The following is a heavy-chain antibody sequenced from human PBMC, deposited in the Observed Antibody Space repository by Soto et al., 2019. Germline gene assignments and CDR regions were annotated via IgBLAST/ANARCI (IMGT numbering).Heavy chain of an antibody. J-gene: IGHJ4*02. Sequence: GGSLRLSCSASGFSVNNNYMTWVRQAPGRRPEWVAVIYTRGTTHYADFATGRFTFSRDNSKNTLYLQMDSLRPEDTAVYYCAKLWGYYFESWGPGTLVTVSS. CDR1: GFSVNNNY. V-gene: IGHV3-53*01. CDR2: IYTRGTT. CDR3: AKLWGYYFES. D-gene: IGHD2-21*01.